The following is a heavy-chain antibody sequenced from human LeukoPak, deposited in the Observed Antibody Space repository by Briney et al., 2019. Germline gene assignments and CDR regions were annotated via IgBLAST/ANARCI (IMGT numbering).Heavy chain of an antibody. CDR3: ARGIVPAAPFDY. CDR2: INHSGST. CDR1: GGSFSGYY. V-gene: IGHV4-34*01. D-gene: IGHD2-2*01. Sequence: SETLSLTCAVYGGSFSGYYWSWIRQPPGKGLEWIGEINHSGSTNYNPSLKSRVTISVDTPKNQFSLKLSPVTAADTAVYYCARGIVPAAPFDYWGQGTLVTVSS. J-gene: IGHJ4*02.